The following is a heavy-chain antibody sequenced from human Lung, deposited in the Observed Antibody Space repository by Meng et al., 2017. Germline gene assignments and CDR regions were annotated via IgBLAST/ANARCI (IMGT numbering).Heavy chain of an antibody. Sequence: VQLQESGPGLVKPSQTLSLTCTVSGGSISSSNYYWSWIRQPPGKGLEWSGNIYNSGSTYYNPSLKSRITISADTSKNQFSLKLSSVTAADTAVYYCARGQKGYFDLWGRGTLVTVSS. V-gene: IGHV4-30-4*01. CDR2: IYNSGST. J-gene: IGHJ2*01. CDR3: ARGQKGYFDL. CDR1: GGSISSSNYY.